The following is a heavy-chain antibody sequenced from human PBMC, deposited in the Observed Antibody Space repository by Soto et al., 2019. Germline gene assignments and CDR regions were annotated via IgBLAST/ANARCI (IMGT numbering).Heavy chain of an antibody. V-gene: IGHV3-9*01. J-gene: IGHJ6*03. Sequence: GGSLRLSCAASGFTFDDYAMHWVRQAPGKGLEWVSGISWNSGSIGYADSVKGRFTISRDNARNSLYLQMNSLRAEDTDLYYCAKGGSDNCSSTSCYVGPRGDSYYYYMDVWGKGTTVTVSS. D-gene: IGHD2-2*01. CDR2: ISWNSGSI. CDR3: AKGGSDNCSSTSCYVGPRGDSYYYYMDV. CDR1: GFTFDDYA.